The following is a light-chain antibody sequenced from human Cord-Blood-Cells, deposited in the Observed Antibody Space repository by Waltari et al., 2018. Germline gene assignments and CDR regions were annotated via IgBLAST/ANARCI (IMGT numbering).Light chain of an antibody. J-gene: IGKJ2*01. V-gene: IGKV4-1*01. CDR2: WAS. CDR1: QSVLYSSNNKNY. Sequence: DIVMTQSPDSLAVPLGERATINCKSSQSVLYSSNNKNYLAWYQQKPGQPPKLLIYWASTRESGVPDRFSGSGSGTDFTLTISSLQAEDVAVYYCQQYYSTPYTFGQGTKVEIK. CDR3: QQYYSTPYT.